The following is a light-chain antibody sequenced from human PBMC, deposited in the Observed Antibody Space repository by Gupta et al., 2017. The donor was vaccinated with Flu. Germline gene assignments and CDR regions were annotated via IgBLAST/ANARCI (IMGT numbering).Light chain of an antibody. CDR3: RQRSNEPRFT. Sequence: VLTQSPATLSVPPGERATLSCRASQSVSSYLAWYQQKPGQAPRLLIYEASNRATGRPAGIMSSGSGADYTRIISSLEPADYAVDYCRQRSNEPRFTFGPGTKVDIK. V-gene: IGKV3-11*01. J-gene: IGKJ3*01. CDR2: EAS. CDR1: QSVSSY.